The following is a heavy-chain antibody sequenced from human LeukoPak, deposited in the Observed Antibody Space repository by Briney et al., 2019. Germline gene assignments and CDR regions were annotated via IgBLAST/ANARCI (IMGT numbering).Heavy chain of an antibody. V-gene: IGHV3-23*01. CDR1: GFTFTSYV. CDR3: AKAPYGTVGYVPYFDY. J-gene: IGHJ4*02. D-gene: IGHD5-12*01. Sequence: SGGSLRLSCAASGFTFTSYVMSRVRQAPGKGLEWVSAISSSGDGTSYTDSVKGRFTISRDNSKNTLYLQMISLRAEDTAVYYCAKAPYGTVGYVPYFDYWGQGTLVTVSS. CDR2: ISSSGDGT.